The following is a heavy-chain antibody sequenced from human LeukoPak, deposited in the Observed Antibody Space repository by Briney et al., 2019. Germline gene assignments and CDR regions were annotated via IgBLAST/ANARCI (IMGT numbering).Heavy chain of an antibody. V-gene: IGHV3-23*01. CDR1: GFTFSSYA. CDR3: ATTYGPFDY. CDR2: ISGSGGST. D-gene: IGHD4-17*01. J-gene: IGHJ4*02. Sequence: GGSLRLPCAASGFTFSSYAMSWVRQAPGKGLEWVPAISGSGGSTYYADSVKGRFTISRDNSKNTLYLQMNSLRAEDTAVYYCATTYGPFDYWGQGTLVTVSS.